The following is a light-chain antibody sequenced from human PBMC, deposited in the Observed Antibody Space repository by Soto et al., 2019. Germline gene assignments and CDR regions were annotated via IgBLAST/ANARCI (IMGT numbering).Light chain of an antibody. CDR1: QGISTY. CDR3: QQSYSTTWT. Sequence: DIQMTQSPSSLSASVGDRVTITCRASQGISTYLNWYQQKPGKAPKLLIYAASSLQSGVPSRFSGSGSETDFTLTISSLHTEDFATYSCQQSYSTTWTFGQGTKVDIK. CDR2: AAS. V-gene: IGKV1-39*01. J-gene: IGKJ1*01.